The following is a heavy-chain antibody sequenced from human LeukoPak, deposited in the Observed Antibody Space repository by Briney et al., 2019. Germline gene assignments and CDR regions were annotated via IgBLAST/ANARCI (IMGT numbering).Heavy chain of an antibody. CDR1: GIVFSRTA. J-gene: IGHJ5*02. CDR3: GKDGGQYSSGPEFDP. D-gene: IGHD6-19*01. CDR2: ISGGGERT. Sequence: GGSLRLSCTASGIVFSRTAMNWARQSPGRGLEWLSAISGGGERTFYADSVKGRFTISRDNSKNMVYLQMNSLRANDTAIYYCGKDGGQYSSGPEFDPRGQGALVTVSS. V-gene: IGHV3-23*01.